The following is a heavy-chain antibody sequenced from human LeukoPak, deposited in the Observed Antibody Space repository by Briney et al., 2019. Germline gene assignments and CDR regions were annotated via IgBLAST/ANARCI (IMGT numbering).Heavy chain of an antibody. CDR3: ARGRIAKIVVVHSFSYGMDV. V-gene: IGHV4-34*01. Sequence: SETLSLTCAVYGGSFSGYHWTWVRQSPGKGLEWIGDINPSGSTYYNPSLKSRLTISVDTSKNQLSLELRSVTAADTAVYYCARGRIAKIVVVHSFSYGMDVWGQGTTVTVSS. J-gene: IGHJ6*02. CDR1: GGSFSGYH. D-gene: IGHD3-22*01. CDR2: INPSGST.